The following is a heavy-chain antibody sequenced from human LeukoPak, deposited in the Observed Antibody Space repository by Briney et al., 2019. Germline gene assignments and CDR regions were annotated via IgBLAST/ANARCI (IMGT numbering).Heavy chain of an antibody. Sequence: GASVKVSCKASGYTFTSYDINWVRQATGQGLEWMGWMNPNSGNTGYAQKFQGRVTMTRNTSISTAYMELSSLRSEDTAVYYCARMHSSSWYIIGMDVWGQGTTVTVSS. D-gene: IGHD6-13*01. J-gene: IGHJ6*02. V-gene: IGHV1-8*01. CDR2: MNPNSGNT. CDR3: ARMHSSSWYIIGMDV. CDR1: GYTFTSYD.